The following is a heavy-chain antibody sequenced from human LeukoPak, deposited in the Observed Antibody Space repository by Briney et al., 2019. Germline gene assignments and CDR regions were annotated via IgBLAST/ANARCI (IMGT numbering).Heavy chain of an antibody. Sequence: SETLSLTCTVSGGSISSYYWSWIRQPPGKGLEWIGYIYYSGSTNYNPSLKSRVTISVDKSKNQFSLKLSSVTAADTAVYYCARAPPMWGSGSYLDYWGQGTLVTVSS. CDR1: GGSISSYY. CDR2: IYYSGST. D-gene: IGHD3-10*01. CDR3: ARAPPMWGSGSYLDY. J-gene: IGHJ4*02. V-gene: IGHV4-59*12.